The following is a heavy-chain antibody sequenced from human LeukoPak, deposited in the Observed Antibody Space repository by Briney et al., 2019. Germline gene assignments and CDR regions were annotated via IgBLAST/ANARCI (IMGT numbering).Heavy chain of an antibody. D-gene: IGHD1-26*01. CDR1: AGSISTYY. Sequence: SETLSLTCTVSAGSISTYYWSWIRQPPGKGLEWIGYIYYSGRTNYNPSLKSRVTISVDTSKNQFSLKLSSVTAADTAVYFCARGDTLGATRGGWFDPWGQGTLVTVSS. J-gene: IGHJ5*02. CDR2: IYYSGRT. CDR3: ARGDTLGATRGGWFDP. V-gene: IGHV4-59*01.